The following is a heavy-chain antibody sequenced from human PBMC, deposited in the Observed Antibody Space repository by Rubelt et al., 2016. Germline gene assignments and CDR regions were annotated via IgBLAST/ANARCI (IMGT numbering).Heavy chain of an antibody. Sequence: EVQLVESGGGLVQPGGSLRLSCEASGFNFSNYWMHWVRQVPGKGLVWVSRINGEGASTTYADSVKGRFTISRDNAKNTRYLQMNNLGGEDTAVFYCARVMAAWGQGTLVTVSS. D-gene: IGHD6-6*01. J-gene: IGHJ4*02. CDR3: ARVMAA. CDR2: INGEGAST. CDR1: GFNFSNYW. V-gene: IGHV3-74*01.